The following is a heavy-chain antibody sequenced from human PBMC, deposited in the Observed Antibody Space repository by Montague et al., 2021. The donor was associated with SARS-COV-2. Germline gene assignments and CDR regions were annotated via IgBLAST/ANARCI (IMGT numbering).Heavy chain of an antibody. J-gene: IGHJ4*02. Sequence: PALVKPTQTLTLTCTFSGFSLSTSGVGVGWIRQPPGKVLEWLALTYGADDKRYSPSLKSRLTITKDTSKNQVVLTMTNMDPVDTATFYCAHSNGGSGSYLYFDYWGQGTLVTVSS. CDR2: TYGADDK. CDR3: AHSNGGSGSYLYFDY. CDR1: GFSLSTSGVG. V-gene: IGHV2-5*02. D-gene: IGHD3-10*01.